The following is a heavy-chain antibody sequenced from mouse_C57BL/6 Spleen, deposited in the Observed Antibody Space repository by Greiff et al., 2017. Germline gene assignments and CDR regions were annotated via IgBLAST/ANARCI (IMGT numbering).Heavy chain of an antibody. Sequence: EVNVVESGEGLVKPGGSLKLSCAASGFTFSSYAMSWVRQTPEKRLEWVAYLSSGGDYIYYADTVKGRFTISRDNARNTLYLQMSSLKSEDTAMYYCTSFITTEAMDYWGQGTSVTVSS. CDR1: GFTFSSYA. D-gene: IGHD1-1*01. CDR3: TSFITTEAMDY. V-gene: IGHV5-9-1*02. J-gene: IGHJ4*01. CDR2: LSSGGDYI.